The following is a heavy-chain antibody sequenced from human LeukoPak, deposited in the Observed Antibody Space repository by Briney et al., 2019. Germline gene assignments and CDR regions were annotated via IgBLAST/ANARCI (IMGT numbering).Heavy chain of an antibody. D-gene: IGHD2-15*01. V-gene: IGHV3-48*01. CDR3: ARAWVVAAILSTFDY. CDR1: GFTFSSYS. J-gene: IGHJ4*02. CDR2: ISSSSSTI. Sequence: GGSLRLSCAASGFTFSSYSMNWVRQAAGKGLEWVSYISSSSSTIYYADSVKGRFTISRDNAKNSLYLQMNSLRAEDTAVYYCARAWVVAAILSTFDYWGQGTLVTVSS.